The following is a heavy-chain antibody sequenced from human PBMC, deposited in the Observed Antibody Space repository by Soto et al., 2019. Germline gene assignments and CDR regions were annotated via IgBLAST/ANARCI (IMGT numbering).Heavy chain of an antibody. Sequence: QVQLQESGPGLVKPSQTLSLTCTVSGGSISSGGYYWSWIRQHPGKGLEWIGYIYYSGSTYYNPSLKSRVTISVDTSKNQFSLKLSSVTAADTAVYYCARRRYFDQPLYYYYMDVWGKGTTVTVSS. D-gene: IGHD3-9*01. J-gene: IGHJ6*03. CDR3: ARRRYFDQPLYYYYMDV. CDR1: GGSISSGGYY. CDR2: IYYSGST. V-gene: IGHV4-31*03.